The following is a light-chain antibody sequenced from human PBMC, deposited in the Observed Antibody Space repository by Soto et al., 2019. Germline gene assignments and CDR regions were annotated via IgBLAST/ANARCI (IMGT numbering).Light chain of an antibody. V-gene: IGLV3-1*01. Sequence: SYELTQPPSVSVSPGQTASITCSGDKLGDKYACWYQQKPRQSPVLVIYQDSKRPSVIPERFSGSNSGNTATLTISGTQAMDEADYYCQAWDSSTAWVFGGGTKLTVL. CDR2: QDS. J-gene: IGLJ2*01. CDR3: QAWDSSTAWV. CDR1: KLGDKY.